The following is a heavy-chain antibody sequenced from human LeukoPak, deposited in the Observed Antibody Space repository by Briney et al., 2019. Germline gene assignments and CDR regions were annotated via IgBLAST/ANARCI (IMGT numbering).Heavy chain of an antibody. Sequence: PSETLSLTCTVSGGSISSYYWSWIRQPPGKGLEWIGYIYYSGSTNYNPSLKSRVTISVGTSKNQFSLKLSSVTAADTAVYYCARGYCSGGSCPNWFDPWGQGTLVTVSS. V-gene: IGHV4-59*01. J-gene: IGHJ5*02. D-gene: IGHD2-15*01. CDR1: GGSISSYY. CDR3: ARGYCSGGSCPNWFDP. CDR2: IYYSGST.